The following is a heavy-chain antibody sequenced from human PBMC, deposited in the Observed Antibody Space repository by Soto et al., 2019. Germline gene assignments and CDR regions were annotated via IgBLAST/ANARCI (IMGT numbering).Heavy chain of an antibody. CDR1: GFTFSTHS. V-gene: IGHV3-48*01. CDR3: VFDFWLVPTV. Sequence: EVQLVESGGGLVQPGGSIKLSCAASGFTFSTHSMNWVRQAPGRGLEWVSYIHSSSSWEVYADSVRGRFTVSRDNAKNSLYLHMSSLSAEDTAVYYCVFDFWLVPTVWGKGTTVTVSS. J-gene: IGHJ6*04. CDR2: IHSSSSWE. D-gene: IGHD3-3*01.